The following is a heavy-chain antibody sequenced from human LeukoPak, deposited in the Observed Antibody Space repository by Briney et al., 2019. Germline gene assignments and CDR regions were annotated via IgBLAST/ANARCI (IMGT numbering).Heavy chain of an antibody. CDR2: IYTSGSA. J-gene: IGHJ4*02. V-gene: IGHV4-4*07. CDR1: GCSISSYY. D-gene: IGHD3-3*01. Sequence: KPSETLSLTCTVSGCSISSYYWSWIRQPAGKGLEWIGRIYTSGSANYNPSLKSRVTMSVDTSKNQFSLKLSSVTAADTAVYYCARSSITIFGVLYYFDYWGQGTLVTVSS. CDR3: ARSSITIFGVLYYFDY.